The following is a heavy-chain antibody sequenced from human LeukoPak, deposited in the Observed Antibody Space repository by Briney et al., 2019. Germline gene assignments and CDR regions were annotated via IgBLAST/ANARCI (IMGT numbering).Heavy chain of an antibody. CDR3: ASLWPYQLSAFDI. CDR1: GGSISSSNW. V-gene: IGHV4-4*02. CDR2: IYHSGST. J-gene: IGHJ3*02. Sequence: PSGTLSLTCAVSGGSISSSNWWSWVRQPPGKGLEWIGEIYHSGSTNYNPSLKSRVTISVDKSKNQFSLKLSSVTAADTAVYYCASLWPYQLSAFDIWGQGTLVTVSS. D-gene: IGHD2-2*01.